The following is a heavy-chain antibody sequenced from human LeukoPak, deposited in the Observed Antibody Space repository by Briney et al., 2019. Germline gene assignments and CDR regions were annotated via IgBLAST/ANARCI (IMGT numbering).Heavy chain of an antibody. V-gene: IGHV1-2*02. Sequence: ASVKVSCKASGYSFTDKYMHWVRQAPGQGLEWMGWINPNSGGTNYAQKFQGRVTMTRDTSISTAYMELSRLRSDDTAVYYCAHSSSSRYWYFDLWGRGTLVTVSS. CDR1: GYSFTDKY. CDR2: INPNSGGT. J-gene: IGHJ2*01. D-gene: IGHD6-6*01. CDR3: AHSSSSRYWYFDL.